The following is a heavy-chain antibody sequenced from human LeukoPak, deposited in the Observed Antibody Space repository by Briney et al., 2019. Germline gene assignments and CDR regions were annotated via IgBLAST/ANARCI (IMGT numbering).Heavy chain of an antibody. CDR3: ARGPPYIVVVTAIGFFDY. D-gene: IGHD2-21*02. Sequence: SQTLSLTCTVSGGSISSGDYYWSWIRQPPGKGLEWIAYISHSGGTYYNPSLKSRVTISVDTSKNQFSLKLISVTAADTAVYYCARGPPYIVVVTAIGFFDYWGQGTLVTVSS. CDR1: GGSISSGDYY. CDR2: ISHSGGT. J-gene: IGHJ4*02. V-gene: IGHV4-30-4*01.